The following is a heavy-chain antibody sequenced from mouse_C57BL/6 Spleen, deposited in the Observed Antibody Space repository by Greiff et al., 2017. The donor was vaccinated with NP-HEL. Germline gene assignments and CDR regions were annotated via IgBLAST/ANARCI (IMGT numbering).Heavy chain of an antibody. V-gene: IGHV1-50*01. CDR1: GYTFTSYW. Sequence: VQLQQPGAELVKPGASVKLSCKASGYTFTSYWMQWVKQRPGQGLEWIGEIDPSDSYTNYNQKFKGKATLTVDTSSSTAYMQLSSLTSEDSAVYYCARDQVDYWGQGTTLTVSS. J-gene: IGHJ2*01. CDR2: IDPSDSYT. CDR3: ARDQVDY.